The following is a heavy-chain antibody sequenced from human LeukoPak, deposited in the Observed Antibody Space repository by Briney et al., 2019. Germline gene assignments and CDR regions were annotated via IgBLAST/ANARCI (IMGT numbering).Heavy chain of an antibody. CDR1: GFTFSSYG. Sequence: GGSLRLSCAASGFTFSSYGMRWVRQAPGKGLEWVAVIWYDGSNKYYADSVQGRFTISRDNSKNTLYLQMNTLRAEDTAVYYCARDRRITFGGVIVKGRTTFDIWGQGTMVTVSS. CDR2: IWYDGSNK. J-gene: IGHJ3*02. V-gene: IGHV3-33*01. D-gene: IGHD3-16*02. CDR3: ARDRRITFGGVIVKGRTTFDI.